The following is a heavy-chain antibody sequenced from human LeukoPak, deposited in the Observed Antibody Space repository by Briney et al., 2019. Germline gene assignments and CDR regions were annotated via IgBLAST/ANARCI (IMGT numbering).Heavy chain of an antibody. D-gene: IGHD2-2*02. CDR3: ARSYCSSTSCYRAFDI. J-gene: IGHJ3*02. CDR1: GFTFSSYS. V-gene: IGHV3-21*01. Sequence: GRSLRLSCAASGFTFSSYSMNWVRQAPGKGLEWVSSISSSSSYIYYADSVKGRFTISRDNAKNSLYLQMNSLRAEDTAVYYCARSYCSSTSCYRAFDIWGQGTMVTVSS. CDR2: ISSSSSYI.